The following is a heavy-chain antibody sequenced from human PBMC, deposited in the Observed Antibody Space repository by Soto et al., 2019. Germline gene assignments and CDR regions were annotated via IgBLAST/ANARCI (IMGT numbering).Heavy chain of an antibody. D-gene: IGHD2-2*01. J-gene: IGHJ6*02. V-gene: IGHV4-4*02. CDR3: ARGGCISTSCPDYYYYGMDV. Sequence: SETLSLTCAVSGGSISSSNWWSWVRQPPGKGLEWIGEIYHSGSTNYNPSLKSRVTISVDKSKNQFSLKLSSVTAADTAVYYCARGGCISTSCPDYYYYGMDVWSQGTTVTVSS. CDR1: GGSISSSNW. CDR2: IYHSGST.